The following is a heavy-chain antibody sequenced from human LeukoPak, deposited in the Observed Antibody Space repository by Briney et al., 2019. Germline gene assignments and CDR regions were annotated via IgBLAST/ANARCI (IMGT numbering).Heavy chain of an antibody. D-gene: IGHD4-17*01. V-gene: IGHV3-23*01. CDR3: AKDGWVTTTTREDY. Sequence: PGGSLRLSCAASGFSFSTSAMSWVRQAPGKGLEWVSTISSGGSTTFYVDSVKGRFTISRDNSKNTLYLQMNSLRAEDTALHYCAKDGWVTTTTREDYWGQGTLVTVSS. CDR2: ISSGGSTT. J-gene: IGHJ4*02. CDR1: GFSFSTSA.